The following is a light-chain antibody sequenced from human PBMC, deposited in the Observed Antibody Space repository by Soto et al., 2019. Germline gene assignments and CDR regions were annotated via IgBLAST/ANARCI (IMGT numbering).Light chain of an antibody. J-gene: IGKJ1*01. CDR3: QQYGRSPRT. Sequence: EIVLTQSPGTLSLSPGERATLSCRASQSVSSTDLAWYQQKPGQAPRLLIYSASSRATGIPDRFRGSGSATDFTLTFSRLEPEDFAVYYCQQYGRSPRTVGQGPKVEIK. V-gene: IGKV3-20*01. CDR1: QSVSSTD. CDR2: SAS.